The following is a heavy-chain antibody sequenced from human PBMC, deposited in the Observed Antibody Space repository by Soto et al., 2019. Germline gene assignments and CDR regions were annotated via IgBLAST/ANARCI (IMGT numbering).Heavy chain of an antibody. CDR1: GFTFSSYA. CDR2: ISYDGSNK. V-gene: IGHV3-30-3*01. D-gene: IGHD3-22*01. Sequence: QVQLVESGGGVVQPGRSLRLSCAASGFTFSSYAMHWVRQAPGKGLEWVAVISYDGSNKYYADSVKGRFTISRDNSKNTRYLQMNSLRAEDTAVYYCARDRITMKAHYYCYGMDVWGQGTTVTVSS. CDR3: ARDRITMKAHYYCYGMDV. J-gene: IGHJ6*02.